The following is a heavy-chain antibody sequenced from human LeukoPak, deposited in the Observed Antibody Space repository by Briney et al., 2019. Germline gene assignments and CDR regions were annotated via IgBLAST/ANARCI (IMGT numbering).Heavy chain of an antibody. CDR1: GGSISSYY. Sequence: SETLSLTCTVSGGSISSYYWSWIRQPAGKGLEWIGRIYTSGSTNYNPSHKSRVTMSVDTSKNQFSLRLKSVTAADTAVYYCAREEASAGDYWGQGTLVTVSS. J-gene: IGHJ4*02. CDR3: AREEASAGDY. CDR2: IYTSGST. D-gene: IGHD6-13*01. V-gene: IGHV4-4*07.